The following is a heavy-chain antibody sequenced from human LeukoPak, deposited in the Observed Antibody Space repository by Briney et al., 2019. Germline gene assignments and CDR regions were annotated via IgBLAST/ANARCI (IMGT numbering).Heavy chain of an antibody. CDR3: AKRYSLEVTGNQFDY. CDR2: IHSDGNIQ. J-gene: IGHJ4*02. V-gene: IGHV3-30*02. Sequence: GGSLRLSCAASGFIFSSCGMHWVRQAPGRGLEWVAFIHSDGNIQYNSDSVKGRFTISRDTSKSTLYLQMNSLRSEDTAVYYCAKRYSLEVTGNQFDYWGQGTLVTLSS. CDR1: GFIFSSCG. D-gene: IGHD1-26*01.